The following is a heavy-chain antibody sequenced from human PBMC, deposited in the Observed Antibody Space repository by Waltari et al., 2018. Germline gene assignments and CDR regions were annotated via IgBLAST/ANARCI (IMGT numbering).Heavy chain of an antibody. CDR1: GSFTGYY. D-gene: IGHD3-10*01. CDR3: ARGWQNSGTNDL. Sequence: QLPPQQWGAGVVKPSETLSLTCAVYGSFTGYYWSWIRLPPGKGLAWIGQIKNNADPSYKTSLKSRVTISADTSKNQVSLRLTSVTAADTAVYYCARGWQNSGTNDLWGPGSLVIVSS. V-gene: IGHV4-34*01. CDR2: IKNNADP. J-gene: IGHJ5*02.